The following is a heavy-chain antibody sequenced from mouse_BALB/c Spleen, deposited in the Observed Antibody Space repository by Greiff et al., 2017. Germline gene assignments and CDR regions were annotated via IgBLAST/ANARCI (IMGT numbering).Heavy chain of an antibody. CDR1: GYAFTNYL. CDR2: INPGSGGT. V-gene: IGHV1-54*01. Sequence: QGQLQQSGAELVRPGTSVKVSCKASGYAFTNYLIEWVKQRPGQGLEWIGVINPGSGGTNYNEKFKGKATLTADKSSSTAYMQLSSLTSDDSAVYFCARDDYGSLDYWGQGTTLTVSS. D-gene: IGHD1-1*01. J-gene: IGHJ2*01. CDR3: ARDDYGSLDY.